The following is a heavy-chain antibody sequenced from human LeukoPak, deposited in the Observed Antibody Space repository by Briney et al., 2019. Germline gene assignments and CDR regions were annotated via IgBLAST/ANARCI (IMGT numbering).Heavy chain of an antibody. V-gene: IGHV4-30-4*01. CDR1: GGSISSGDYY. CDR3: AKASHDSSGFL. CDR2: IYYSGST. D-gene: IGHD3-22*01. Sequence: PSETLSLTCTVSGGSISSGDYYWSWIRQPPGKGLEWIGYIYYSGSTYYNPSLKSRLTISVDTSKNQFSLKLSSVTAADTAVYYCAKASHDSSGFLWGQGTLVTVSS. J-gene: IGHJ4*02.